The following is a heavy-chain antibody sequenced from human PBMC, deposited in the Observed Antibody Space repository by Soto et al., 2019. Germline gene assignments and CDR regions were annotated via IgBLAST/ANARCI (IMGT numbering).Heavy chain of an antibody. CDR2: TYYRSRWQT. Sequence: QVQLQQSGPGLVKPSQTLSLTCAISGDSVSSNDATWDWIRQSPSRGLEWLGRTYYRSRWQTDYALSVKXRXXXNXXTSNNQGSLQLNSVPPDDTAVYYCARLIGNSWLDSWGQGTLVTVSS. CDR3: ARLIGNSWLDS. J-gene: IGHJ5*01. V-gene: IGHV6-1*01. CDR1: GDSVSSNDAT. D-gene: IGHD3-16*01.